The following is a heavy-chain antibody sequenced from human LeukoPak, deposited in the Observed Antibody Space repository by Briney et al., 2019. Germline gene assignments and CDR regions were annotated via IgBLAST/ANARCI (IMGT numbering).Heavy chain of an antibody. D-gene: IGHD3-3*01. CDR1: GYTFSSYW. CDR3: ARQNDFRLDY. Sequence: GESLKISCKGSGYTFSSYWIGWVRQMPGKGLEWMGIIYPGDSNTRYSPSLQGQVTISVDTSIGTAYLQWSSLKASDTAIYYCARQNDFRLDYWGQGTLVTVSS. V-gene: IGHV5-51*01. J-gene: IGHJ4*02. CDR2: IYPGDSNT.